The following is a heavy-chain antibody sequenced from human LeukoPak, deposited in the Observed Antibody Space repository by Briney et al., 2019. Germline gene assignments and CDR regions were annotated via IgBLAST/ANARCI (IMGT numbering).Heavy chain of an antibody. Sequence: GGSLRLSCAASGFTSRSYSMSWVRQAPGKGLEWVSAISGSGGSTYYADSVKGRFTISRNNSKNTLYLQMNSLRAEDTAVYYCATPPVDTAMVYFAYWGQGTLVTVSS. CDR1: GFTSRSYS. V-gene: IGHV3-23*01. CDR3: ATPPVDTAMVYFAY. CDR2: ISGSGGST. J-gene: IGHJ4*02. D-gene: IGHD5-18*01.